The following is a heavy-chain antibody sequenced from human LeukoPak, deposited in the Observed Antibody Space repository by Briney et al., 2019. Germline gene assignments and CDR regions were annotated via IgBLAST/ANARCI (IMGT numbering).Heavy chain of an antibody. CDR2: FYTSGST. V-gene: IGHV4-61*02. CDR3: AREIIAAHNWFDP. D-gene: IGHD6-6*01. J-gene: IGHJ5*02. Sequence: PSQTLSLTCTVSGGSISSGSYSWSWIRQPAGKGLEWIGRFYTSGSTNYNPSLKSRVTISVDTSKNQFSLKLSSVTAADTAAYYCAREIIAAHNWFDPWGQGTLVTVSS. CDR1: GGSISSGSYS.